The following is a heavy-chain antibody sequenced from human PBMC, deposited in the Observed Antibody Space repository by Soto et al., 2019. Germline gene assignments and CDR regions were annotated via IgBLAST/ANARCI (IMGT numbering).Heavy chain of an antibody. D-gene: IGHD2-15*01. CDR3: AKDGVVVVAAKLSGSFDY. CDR1: GFTFSSYA. J-gene: IGHJ4*02. V-gene: IGHV3-23*01. Sequence: GRSLRLSCAASGFTFSSYAMSWVRQAPGKGLEWVSAISGRGGSTYYADSVKGRFTISRDNSKNRLYRQMNSLRAEDTAVYYCAKDGVVVVAAKLSGSFDYWGQGTLVTVSS. CDR2: ISGRGGST.